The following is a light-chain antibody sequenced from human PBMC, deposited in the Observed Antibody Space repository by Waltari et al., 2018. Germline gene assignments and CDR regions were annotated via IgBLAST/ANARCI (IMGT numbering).Light chain of an antibody. J-gene: IGLJ2*01. CDR1: SSHSGRNY. CDR2: SNN. Sequence: QSVLTQPPSASGTPGQRVTISCSGSSSHSGRNYVNWYQQLPGTAPKHLIYSNNQRPSGVSDRFSGSKSGTSASLAISGLQSEDEADYYCAAWDDSLNGVVFGGGTKLTVL. CDR3: AAWDDSLNGVV. V-gene: IGLV1-44*01.